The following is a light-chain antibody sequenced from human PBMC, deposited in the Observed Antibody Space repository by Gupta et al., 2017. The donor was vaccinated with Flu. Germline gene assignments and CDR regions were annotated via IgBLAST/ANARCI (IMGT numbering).Light chain of an antibody. V-gene: IGKV1-39*01. Sequence: DIQMTQSTSSLSASIGDRVTITCRASQSITNYLNWYQQKQGKAPNLLIYAAHSLQSGVPSRFSGSGSGTDFTLTISSLQPEDFATYYCQQSYSTPHTFGQGTKLEIK. CDR2: AAH. CDR3: QQSYSTPHT. CDR1: QSITNY. J-gene: IGKJ2*01.